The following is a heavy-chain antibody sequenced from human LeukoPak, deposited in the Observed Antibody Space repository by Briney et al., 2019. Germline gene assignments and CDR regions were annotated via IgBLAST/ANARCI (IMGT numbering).Heavy chain of an antibody. V-gene: IGHV3-64*01. CDR1: GFTFSSYA. CDR3: ARDVHSGSYYPEYFQH. J-gene: IGHJ1*01. Sequence: TGGSLRLSCAASGFTFSSYAMHWVRQAPGKGLEYVSAISSNGGSTYYANSVKGRFTISRDNSKNTLYLQMGSLRAEDMAVSYCARDVHSGSYYPEYFQHWGHGTLVTVSS. CDR2: ISSNGGST. D-gene: IGHD1-26*01.